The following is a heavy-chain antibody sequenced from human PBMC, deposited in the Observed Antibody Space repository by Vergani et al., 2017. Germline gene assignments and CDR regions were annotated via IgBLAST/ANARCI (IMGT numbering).Heavy chain of an antibody. CDR2: ISSSSSYT. CDR3: ARDFSSSAPPYYYYMDV. D-gene: IGHD6-6*01. CDR1: GFTFSDYY. J-gene: IGHJ6*03. V-gene: IGHV3-11*06. Sequence: QVQLVESGGGLVKPGGSLRLSCAASGFTFSDYYMSWIRQAPGKGLEWVSYISSSSSYTNYADSVKGRFTISRDNAKNSLYLQMNSLRAEDTAVYYCARDFSSSAPPYYYYMDVWGKGTTVTVSS.